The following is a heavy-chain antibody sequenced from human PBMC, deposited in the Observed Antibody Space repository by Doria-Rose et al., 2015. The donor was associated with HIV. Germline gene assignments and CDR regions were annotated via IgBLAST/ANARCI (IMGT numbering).Heavy chain of an antibody. CDR2: INHSGTT. CDR3: ARQRGLDAFDV. Sequence: QVQLQQWDAGVLKPSETRSLTCAVYGESFSGYYWSWIRQSPGKGLEWIAEINHSGTTNYNPSLKSRVSISVDTSKTKFPLNLTSVTAADMAVYYCARQRGLDAFDVWGQGTIITVSS. J-gene: IGHJ3*01. V-gene: IGHV4-34*01. CDR1: GESFSGYY.